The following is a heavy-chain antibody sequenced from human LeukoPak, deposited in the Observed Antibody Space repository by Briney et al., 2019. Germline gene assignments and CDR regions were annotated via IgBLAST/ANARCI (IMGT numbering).Heavy chain of an antibody. J-gene: IGHJ4*02. Sequence: GGSLRLSCAASGFTLSSYYMSWVRQAPGKGLEWVSVIYSGGSTYYADSVKGRFTISRGNSKNTLYLQMNSLRAEDTAVYYCVRDVGGDSSGFDIWGQGTLVTVSS. CDR3: VRDVGGDSSGFDI. CDR2: IYSGGST. CDR1: GFTLSSYY. D-gene: IGHD3-22*01. V-gene: IGHV3-66*01.